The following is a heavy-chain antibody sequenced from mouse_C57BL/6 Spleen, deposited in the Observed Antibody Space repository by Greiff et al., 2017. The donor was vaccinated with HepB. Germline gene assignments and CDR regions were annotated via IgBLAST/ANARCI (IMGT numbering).Heavy chain of an antibody. CDR2: ISSGSSTI. Sequence: EVKVVESGGGLVKPGGSLKLSCAASGFTFSDYGMHWVRQAPEKGLEWVAYISSGSSTIYYADTVKGRFTISRDNAKNTLFLQMTSLRSGDTAMYYCASGGYYYGSSNWYFDVWGTGTTVTVSS. CDR1: GFTFSDYG. V-gene: IGHV5-17*01. J-gene: IGHJ1*03. CDR3: ASGGYYYGSSNWYFDV. D-gene: IGHD1-1*01.